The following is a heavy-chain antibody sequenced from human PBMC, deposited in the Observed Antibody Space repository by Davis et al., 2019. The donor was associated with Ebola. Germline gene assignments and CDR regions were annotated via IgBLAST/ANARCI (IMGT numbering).Heavy chain of an antibody. J-gene: IGHJ6*02. V-gene: IGHV1-46*01. CDR1: GYTFTSYY. Sequence: AASVKVSCKASGYTFTSYYMHWVRQAPGQGLEWMGIINPSGGSTSYAQKFQGRVTMTTDTSTSTAYMELRSLRSDDTAVYYCARGGRALLMDVWGQGTTVTVSS. CDR3: ARGGRALLMDV. CDR2: INPSGGST.